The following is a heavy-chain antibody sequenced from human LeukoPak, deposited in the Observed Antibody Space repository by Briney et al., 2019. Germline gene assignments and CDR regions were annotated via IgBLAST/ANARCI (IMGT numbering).Heavy chain of an antibody. J-gene: IGHJ4*02. Sequence: ASVTVSCKASGYTFTSYGISWVRQAPGQGLEWMGWISAYNGNTNYAQKLQGRVTMTTDTSTSTAYMELRSLRSDDTAVYYCARVPMIVVVIKGDYFDYWGQGTLVTVSS. CDR1: GYTFTSYG. V-gene: IGHV1-18*01. D-gene: IGHD3-22*01. CDR3: ARVPMIVVVIKGDYFDY. CDR2: ISAYNGNT.